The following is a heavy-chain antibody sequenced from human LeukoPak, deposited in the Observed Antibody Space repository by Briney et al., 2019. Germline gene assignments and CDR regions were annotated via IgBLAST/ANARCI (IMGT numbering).Heavy chain of an antibody. Sequence: ASVKVSCKASGYTFTGYYTHWVRQAPGQGLEWMGRINPNSSGTNYAQKFQGRVTMTRDTSISTAYMELSRLRSDDTAVYYCARGSGGGGGIAAPLYNWFDPWGQGTLVTVSS. J-gene: IGHJ5*02. CDR1: GYTFTGYY. CDR2: INPNSSGT. D-gene: IGHD2-21*01. V-gene: IGHV1-2*06. CDR3: ARGSGGGGGIAAPLYNWFDP.